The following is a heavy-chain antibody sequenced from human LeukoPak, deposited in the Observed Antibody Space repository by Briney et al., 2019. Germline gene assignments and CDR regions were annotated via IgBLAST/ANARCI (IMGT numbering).Heavy chain of an antibody. CDR2: IYHSGST. CDR3: ARDCKYYDFWSGYWNAFDI. Sequence: SETLSLTXTVSGYSISSGYYWGWIRQPPGKGLEWIGSIYHSGSTYYNPSLKSRVTISVDTSKNQFSLKLSSVTAADTAVYYCARDCKYYDFWSGYWNAFDIWGQGTMVTVSS. J-gene: IGHJ3*02. D-gene: IGHD3-3*01. V-gene: IGHV4-38-2*02. CDR1: GYSISSGYY.